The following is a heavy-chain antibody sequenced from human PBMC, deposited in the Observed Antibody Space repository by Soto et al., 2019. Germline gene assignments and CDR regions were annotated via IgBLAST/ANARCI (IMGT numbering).Heavy chain of an antibody. J-gene: IGHJ4*02. D-gene: IGHD5-18*01. CDR1: GYNFTSYA. V-gene: IGHV1-3*01. Sequence: ASVKVSCKXSGYNFTSYAMHWVRQAPGQRLEWMGWINAGNGNTKYSQKFQGRVTSTRDTSASTAYMELSSLRSEDTAVYYCARDNGYSYGTHFDYWGQGTLVTVSS. CDR3: ARDNGYSYGTHFDY. CDR2: INAGNGNT.